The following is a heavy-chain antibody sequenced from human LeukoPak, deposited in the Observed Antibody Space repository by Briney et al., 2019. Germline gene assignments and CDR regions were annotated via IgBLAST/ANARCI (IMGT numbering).Heavy chain of an antibody. Sequence: SETLSLTCAVYGESSGGYYWSWIRQPPGKGLEWIGEINHSGSTNYNPPPKSRVTISVDTSKNQFSLKLSSVTAADTAVYYCARGSSSWYDHFGYWGQGTLVTVSS. D-gene: IGHD6-13*01. CDR3: ARGSSSWYDHFGY. CDR2: INHSGST. V-gene: IGHV4-34*01. J-gene: IGHJ4*02. CDR1: GESSGGYY.